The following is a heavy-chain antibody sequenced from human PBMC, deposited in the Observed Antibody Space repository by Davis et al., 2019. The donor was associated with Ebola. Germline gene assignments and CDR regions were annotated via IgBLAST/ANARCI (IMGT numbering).Heavy chain of an antibody. D-gene: IGHD6-13*01. V-gene: IGHV3-33*01. Sequence: PGGSLRLSCAASGFTFSSYGMHWVRQAPGKGLEWVAVIWYDGSNKYYADSVRGRFTISRDNAKNSLSLQMNSLRDEDTAVYYCTRDAAIDYYQYYGMDVWGQGTMVTVSS. J-gene: IGHJ6*02. CDR3: TRDAAIDYYQYYGMDV. CDR2: IWYDGSNK. CDR1: GFTFSSYG.